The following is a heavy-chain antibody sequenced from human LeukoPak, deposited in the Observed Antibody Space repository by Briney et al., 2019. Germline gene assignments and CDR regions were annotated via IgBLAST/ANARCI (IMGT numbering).Heavy chain of an antibody. CDR1: RFNFSSYS. J-gene: IGHJ4*02. Sequence: PGGSLRLSCAAFRFNFSSYSINWVRQAPGKGLEWVSSISSGSSYIYYADSVKGRFTISRDNSKNTLYLQMNSLRAEDTAVYYCARWELSVWGQGTLVTVSS. D-gene: IGHD4-23*01. V-gene: IGHV3-21*01. CDR2: ISSGSSYI. CDR3: ARWELSV.